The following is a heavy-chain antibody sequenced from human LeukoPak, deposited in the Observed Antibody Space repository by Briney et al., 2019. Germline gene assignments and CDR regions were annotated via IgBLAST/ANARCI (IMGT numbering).Heavy chain of an antibody. J-gene: IGHJ4*02. CDR3: ARTWLRFVLFDY. D-gene: IGHD5-12*01. CDR2: ISSSGSTI. V-gene: IGHV3-11*01. Sequence: GGSLRLSCAASGFTFSDYYMSWMRQAPGKGLEWVSYISSSGSTIYYADSVKGRFTISRDNAKNSLYLQMNSLRAEDTAVYYCARTWLRFVLFDYWGQGTLVTVSS. CDR1: GFTFSDYY.